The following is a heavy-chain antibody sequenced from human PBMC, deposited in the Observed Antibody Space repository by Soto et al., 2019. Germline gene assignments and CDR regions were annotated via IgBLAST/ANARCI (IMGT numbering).Heavy chain of an antibody. V-gene: IGHV1-69*01. CDR1: GGTFSSYA. CDR3: ASFVVVTAMGGKNYFDY. CDR2: IIPIFGTA. J-gene: IGHJ4*02. D-gene: IGHD2-21*02. Sequence: QVQLVQSGAEVKKPGSSVKVSCKASGGTFSSYAISWVRQAPGQGLEWMGGIIPIFGTATYAQKFQGRVTITADESTSTAYMELSSLRSEDTAVYYCASFVVVTAMGGKNYFDYWGQGTLVTVSS.